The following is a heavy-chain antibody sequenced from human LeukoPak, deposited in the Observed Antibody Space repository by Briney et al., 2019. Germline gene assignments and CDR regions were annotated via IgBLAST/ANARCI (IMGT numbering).Heavy chain of an antibody. CDR3: ARDLDYYDSTWFDP. V-gene: IGHV4-34*01. Sequence: SETLSLTCAVYGGSFSGYYWSWIRQPPGKGLEWIGSITYSGSTYYNPSLKSRVTISVDTSKNQFSLKLISVTAADTAVYYCARDLDYYDSTWFDPWGQGTLVTVSS. D-gene: IGHD3-22*01. J-gene: IGHJ5*02. CDR1: GGSFSGYY. CDR2: ITYSGST.